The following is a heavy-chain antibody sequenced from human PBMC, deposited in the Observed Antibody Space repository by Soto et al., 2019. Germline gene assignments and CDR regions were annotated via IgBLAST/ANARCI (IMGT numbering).Heavy chain of an antibody. Sequence: ASVKLSCTASGYTFTSYDINWVRQATGQGLEWMGWMNPNSSNTGYAQKFQGRVTITRNTSISTAYMELSSLRSEDTAVYYCARANYYYGMDVWGQGTTVTVPS. CDR1: GYTFTSYD. V-gene: IGHV1-8*01. J-gene: IGHJ6*02. CDR3: ARANYYYGMDV. CDR2: MNPNSSNT.